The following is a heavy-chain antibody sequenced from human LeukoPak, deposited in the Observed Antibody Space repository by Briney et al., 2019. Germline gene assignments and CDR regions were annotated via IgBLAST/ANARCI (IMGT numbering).Heavy chain of an antibody. J-gene: IGHJ4*02. D-gene: IGHD5-18*01. CDR2: IYYSGST. Sequence: SETLSLTCTVSGGSISSSSYYWSWIRQPPGKGLEWIGYIYYSGSTNYNPSLKSRVTISVDTSRNQFSLKLSSVTAADTAVYYCARHVLRDTAMARTYYFDYWGQGTLVTVPS. CDR1: GGSISSSSYY. V-gene: IGHV4-61*05. CDR3: ARHVLRDTAMARTYYFDY.